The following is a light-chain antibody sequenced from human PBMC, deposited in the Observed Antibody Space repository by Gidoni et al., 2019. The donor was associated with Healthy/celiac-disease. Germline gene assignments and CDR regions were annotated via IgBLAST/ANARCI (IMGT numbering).Light chain of an antibody. CDR2: WAS. Sequence: VALVERATINCKSSQSVLYSSNNKNYLAWYQQKPGQPPKLLIYWASTRQSGVPDRFSGSWSGTDFTLTISSLQAEDVAVYYCQQYYSTPITFGQGTRLEIK. V-gene: IGKV4-1*01. J-gene: IGKJ5*01. CDR1: QSVLYSSNNKNY. CDR3: QQYYSTPIT.